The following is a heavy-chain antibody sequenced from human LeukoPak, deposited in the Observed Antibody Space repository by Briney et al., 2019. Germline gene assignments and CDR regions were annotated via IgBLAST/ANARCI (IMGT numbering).Heavy chain of an antibody. CDR2: IRYDGSNK. CDR1: GFTFSSYG. CDR3: AKDGDFCSSTSCYPNDAFDI. V-gene: IGHV3-30*02. D-gene: IGHD2-2*01. Sequence: GGSLRLSCAASGFTFSSYGMHWVRQAPCKGLEWVAFIRYDGSNKYYADSVKGRFTISRDNSKNTLYLQMNSLRAEDTAVYYCAKDGDFCSSTSCYPNDAFDIWGQGTMVTVSS. J-gene: IGHJ3*02.